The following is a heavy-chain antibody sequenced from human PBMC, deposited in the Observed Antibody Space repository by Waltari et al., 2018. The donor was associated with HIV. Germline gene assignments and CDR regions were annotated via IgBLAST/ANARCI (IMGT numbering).Heavy chain of an antibody. D-gene: IGHD3-22*01. J-gene: IGHJ4*02. CDR1: GFTFSNAW. Sequence: EVQLVESGGDLVKPGGCLRLSCAASGFTFSNAWMSWVRQAPGKVPEWVGRIKSKADGGTTDYAAPVKGRFTISRDDSKNTLYLQMNSLRFEDTAVYYCTTDEFYYGNSGYFDYWGQGTLVTVSS. CDR3: TTDEFYYGNSGYFDY. V-gene: IGHV3-15*05. CDR2: IKSKADGGTT.